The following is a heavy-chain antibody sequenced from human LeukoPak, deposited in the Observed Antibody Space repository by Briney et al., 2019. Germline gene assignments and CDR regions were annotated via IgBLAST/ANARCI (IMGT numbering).Heavy chain of an antibody. Sequence: GGCLRLSCAASGFTFSSYAMNWVRPAPGKGMEWVSGISGSGGSTYYADSVKGRFTISRDNSKNTLYLQMNSLRAEDTAVYYCAKLEGASPPGFVYWGQGTLVTVSS. J-gene: IGHJ4*02. D-gene: IGHD4/OR15-4a*01. CDR1: GFTFSSYA. CDR2: ISGSGGST. V-gene: IGHV3-23*01. CDR3: AKLEGASPPGFVY.